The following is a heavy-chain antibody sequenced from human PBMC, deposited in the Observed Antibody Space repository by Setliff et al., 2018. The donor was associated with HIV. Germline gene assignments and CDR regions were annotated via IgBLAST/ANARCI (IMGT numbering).Heavy chain of an antibody. J-gene: IGHJ4*02. V-gene: IGHV7-4-1*02. CDR3: ARDGYYYDSSGHLAYYFDY. CDR2: INTNTGNP. Sequence: ASVMVSCKASGYTFTTYAMNWVRQAPGQGLEWMGWINTNTGNPTYAQGFTGRFVFSLDTSVSTAYLQISGLKAEDIAVYYCARDGYYYDSSGHLAYYFDYWGQGTLVTVSS. CDR1: GYTFTTYA. D-gene: IGHD3-22*01.